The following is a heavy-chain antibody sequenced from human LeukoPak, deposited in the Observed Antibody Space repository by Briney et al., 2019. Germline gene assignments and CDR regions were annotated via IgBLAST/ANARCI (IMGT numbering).Heavy chain of an antibody. CDR3: ASSPITIFGVVIYYYYMDV. Sequence: ASVKVSCKASGYTFTSYGISWVRQAPGQGFEWMGWINPNTGGTNYAQKFQGRVTITTDESTSTAYMELSSLRSEDTAVYYCASSPITIFGVVIYYYYMDVWGKGTTVTVSS. CDR1: GYTFTSYG. J-gene: IGHJ6*03. V-gene: IGHV1-18*01. D-gene: IGHD3-3*01. CDR2: INPNTGGT.